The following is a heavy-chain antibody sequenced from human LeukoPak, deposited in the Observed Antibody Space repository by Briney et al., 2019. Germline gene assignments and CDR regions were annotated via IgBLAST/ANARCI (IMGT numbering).Heavy chain of an antibody. D-gene: IGHD3-3*01. V-gene: IGHV1-69*13. CDR2: IIPIFGTA. CDR1: GGTFSSYA. J-gene: IGHJ4*02. CDR3: AGGSYGFGVVPRRNNWNYSDY. Sequence: SVKVSCKASGGTFSSYAISWVRQAPGQGLEWMGGIIPIFGTANYAQKFQGRVTITADESTSTAYMELSSLRSEDTAVYYCAGGSYGFGVVPRRNNWNYSDYWGQGTLVTVSS.